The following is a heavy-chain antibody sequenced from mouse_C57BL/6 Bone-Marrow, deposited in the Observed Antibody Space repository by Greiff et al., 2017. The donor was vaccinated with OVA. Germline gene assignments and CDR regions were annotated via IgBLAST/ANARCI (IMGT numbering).Heavy chain of an antibody. V-gene: IGHV1-15*01. D-gene: IGHD2-4*01. CDR2: IDPETGGT. Sequence: SGAELVRPGASVTLSCKASGYTFTDYEMHWVKQTPVHGLEWIGAIDPETGGTAYNQKFKGKAILTADKSSSTAYMELRSLTSEDSAVYYCTRWGLRYFDYWGQGTTLTVSS. CDR3: TRWGLRYFDY. CDR1: GYTFTDYE. J-gene: IGHJ2*01.